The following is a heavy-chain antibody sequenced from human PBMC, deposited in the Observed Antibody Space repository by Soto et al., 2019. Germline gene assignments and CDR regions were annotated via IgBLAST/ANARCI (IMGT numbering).Heavy chain of an antibody. CDR3: ARDQGGIVGAVDY. D-gene: IGHD1-26*01. Sequence: GASVKVSCKASGGTFSSYAISWVRQAPGQGLEWMGGIIPIFGTANYAQKFQGWVTMTRDTSISTAYMELSRLRSDDTAVYYCARDQGGIVGAVDYWGQGTLVTVSS. CDR2: IIPIFGTA. J-gene: IGHJ4*02. CDR1: GGTFSSYA. V-gene: IGHV1-69*05.